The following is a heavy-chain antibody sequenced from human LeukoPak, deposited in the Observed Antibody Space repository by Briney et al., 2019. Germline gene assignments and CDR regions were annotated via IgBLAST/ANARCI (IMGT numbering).Heavy chain of an antibody. CDR2: IRYDGSSK. D-gene: IGHD3-10*01. CDR1: GFTFSSYG. V-gene: IGHV3-30*02. Sequence: PGGSLRLSCAASGFTFSSYGMHWVRQAPGKGLEWVAFIRYDGSSKYYADSVKGRFTISRDNSKNSLYLQMNSLRAEDTAVYYCAKDMGLAYYYGSGSYYGAFDIWGQGTMVTVSS. CDR3: AKDMGLAYYYGSGSYYGAFDI. J-gene: IGHJ3*02.